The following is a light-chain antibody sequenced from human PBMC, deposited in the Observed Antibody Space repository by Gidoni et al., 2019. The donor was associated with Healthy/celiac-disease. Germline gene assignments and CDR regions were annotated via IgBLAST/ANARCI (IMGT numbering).Light chain of an antibody. J-gene: IGKJ3*01. Sequence: DIQMTQSPSSLSASVGDRVTITCRASQSISSYLNWYQQKPGKAPKLLIYAASSLQSGVPSRFSGSGSGTDFTLIISSLQPEDFATYYCQQSYSTPRFTFGPGTKVDIK. CDR3: QQSYSTPRFT. CDR1: QSISSY. V-gene: IGKV1-39*01. CDR2: AAS.